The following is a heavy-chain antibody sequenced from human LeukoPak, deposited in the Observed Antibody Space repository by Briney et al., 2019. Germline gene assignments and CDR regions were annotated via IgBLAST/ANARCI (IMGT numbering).Heavy chain of an antibody. CDR2: IKQDGSEK. Sequence: GGSLRLSCAASGFTFSSYWVSWVRQAPGKGLEWVANIKQDGSEKYYVDSVKGRFTISRDNAKNSLHLQMNSLRAEDTAVYYCARVVVVTATPYYFDYWGQGTLATVSS. D-gene: IGHD2-15*01. J-gene: IGHJ4*02. CDR3: ARVVVVTATPYYFDY. CDR1: GFTFSSYW. V-gene: IGHV3-7*01.